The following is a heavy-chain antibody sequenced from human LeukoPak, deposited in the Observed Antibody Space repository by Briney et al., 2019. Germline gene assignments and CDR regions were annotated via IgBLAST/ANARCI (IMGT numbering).Heavy chain of an antibody. Sequence: GSLRLSCAASGLTFSSQAINWVRQAPGKGPEWLGTIYYSGNTKYNSSLKSRVSILADTSNNQFSLRLSSVTAADTAVYYCAREGLTTIGVIDVWGKGTTVTVSS. CDR1: GLTFSSQA. CDR2: IYYSGNT. D-gene: IGHD1-1*01. J-gene: IGHJ6*03. CDR3: AREGLTTIGVIDV. V-gene: IGHV4-59*11.